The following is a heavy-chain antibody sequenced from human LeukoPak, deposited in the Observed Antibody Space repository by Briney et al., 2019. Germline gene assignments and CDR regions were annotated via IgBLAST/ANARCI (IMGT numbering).Heavy chain of an antibody. CDR2: ISYDGSDK. D-gene: IGHD3/OR15-3a*01. V-gene: IGHV3-30*04. Sequence: GGSLRLSCAASGFTFSSYSIHWVRQAPGKGLEWVAVISYDGSDKYYADSVKGRFTISRDNSKNRLYLQMNSLRPEDTAVYYCAREWTLGAFDIWGQGTMVTVSS. CDR1: GFTFSSYS. J-gene: IGHJ3*02. CDR3: AREWTLGAFDI.